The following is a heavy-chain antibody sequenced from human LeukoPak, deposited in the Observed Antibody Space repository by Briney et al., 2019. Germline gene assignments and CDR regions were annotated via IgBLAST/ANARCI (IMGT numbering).Heavy chain of an antibody. CDR1: GGSINNNNYY. Sequence: TSQTLSLTCTVSGGSINNNNYYWSWIRQHPGKGLEWIGYIYYSGNTHYNPSLKSRITISVDSSRNQFSLKLSSVTAADTAVYYCARGGAYCGGDCYEFDYWGQGTLVTVSS. CDR2: IYYSGNT. J-gene: IGHJ4*02. V-gene: IGHV4-31*03. D-gene: IGHD2-21*02. CDR3: ARGGAYCGGDCYEFDY.